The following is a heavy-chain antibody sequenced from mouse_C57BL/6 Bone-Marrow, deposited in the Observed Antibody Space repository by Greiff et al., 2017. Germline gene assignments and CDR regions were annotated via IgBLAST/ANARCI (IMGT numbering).Heavy chain of an antibody. CDR3: ARKFGPYYYGSSYDAMDY. V-gene: IGHV1-53*01. J-gene: IGHJ4*01. CDR1: GYTFTSYW. D-gene: IGHD1-1*01. Sequence: VQLQQPGTELVKPGASVKLSCKASGYTFTSYWMHWVKQRPGQGLEWIGNINPSNGGTNYNEKFKSKATLTVDKSSSTAYMQLSSLTSEDSAVYYCARKFGPYYYGSSYDAMDYWGQGTSVTVSS. CDR2: INPSNGGT.